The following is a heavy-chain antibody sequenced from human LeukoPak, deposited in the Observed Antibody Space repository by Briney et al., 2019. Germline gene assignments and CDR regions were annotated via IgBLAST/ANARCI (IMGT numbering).Heavy chain of an antibody. CDR2: IIPIFGTA. Sequence: GASVKVSCKASGGTFSSYAISWVRQAPGQGLEWMGGIIPIFGTANYAQKFQGRGKITTDESTSTAYMELSSLSSEDTAVYYCARVPLVGPYYYYYMDVWGKGTTVTVSS. CDR3: ARVPLVGPYYYYYMDV. V-gene: IGHV1-69*05. CDR1: GGTFSSYA. J-gene: IGHJ6*03. D-gene: IGHD2-2*01.